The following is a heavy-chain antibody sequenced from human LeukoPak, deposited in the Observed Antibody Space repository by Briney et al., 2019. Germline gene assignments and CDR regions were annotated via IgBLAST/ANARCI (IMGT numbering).Heavy chain of an antibody. Sequence: SETLSLTCTVSGGSISSYYWSWIRQPAGKGLEWIGRIYPSGSTNYNPSLKSRVTMSVDTSKNQFSLKLRSVTAADTAVYYCARVSSRFGPVSYAFDIWGQGTMVTVSS. V-gene: IGHV4-4*07. CDR3: ARVSSRFGPVSYAFDI. J-gene: IGHJ3*02. CDR2: IYPSGST. CDR1: GGSISSYY. D-gene: IGHD3-16*02.